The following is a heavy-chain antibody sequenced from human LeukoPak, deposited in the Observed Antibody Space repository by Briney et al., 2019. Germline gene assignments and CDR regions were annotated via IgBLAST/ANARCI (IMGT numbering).Heavy chain of an antibody. CDR2: ISGAGGST. Sequence: AGGSLRLSCAASGFTFNSYAMSWVRQAPGKGLEWVATISGAGGSTYYADSVEARFTISRDNSKNTLYLQMNSLRAEDTAVYYCAREVIAAAGPGWFDPWGQGTLVTVSS. D-gene: IGHD6-13*01. V-gene: IGHV3-23*01. CDR3: AREVIAAAGPGWFDP. CDR1: GFTFNSYA. J-gene: IGHJ5*02.